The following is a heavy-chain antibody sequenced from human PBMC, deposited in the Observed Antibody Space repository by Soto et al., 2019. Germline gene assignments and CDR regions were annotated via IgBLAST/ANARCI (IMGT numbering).Heavy chain of an antibody. CDR2: IYSGGST. CDR3: ARGSGSYSFDH. D-gene: IGHD1-26*01. Sequence: EVHLVESGGGLVQPGGSLRLSCAASGFTVSSNYMSWVRQAPGKGLEWVSIIYSGGSTNYADSVKGRFTISRDTSKNTIYLQMNSLRAEDTAVYYCARGSGSYSFDHWGQGTLVTVSS. J-gene: IGHJ4*02. V-gene: IGHV3-66*01. CDR1: GFTVSSNY.